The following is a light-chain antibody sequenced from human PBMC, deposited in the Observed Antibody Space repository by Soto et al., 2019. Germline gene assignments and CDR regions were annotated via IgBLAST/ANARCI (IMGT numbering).Light chain of an antibody. CDR3: QSYHSSLSGYV. Sequence: QSVLTQPPSVSGAPGQRVTISCTGSSSNIGAGYDVHWYQQLPGTAPKLLLYGNSNRPSGVPDRFSGSKSGTSASLAITGLQAEDEADYCCQSYHSSLSGYVFGTGTKLTFL. J-gene: IGLJ1*01. CDR1: SSNIGAGYD. V-gene: IGLV1-40*01. CDR2: GNS.